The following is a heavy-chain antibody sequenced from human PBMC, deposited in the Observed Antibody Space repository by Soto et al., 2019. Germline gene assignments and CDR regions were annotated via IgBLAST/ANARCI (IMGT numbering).Heavy chain of an antibody. CDR1: GYSFAGYQ. CDR2: IDPSDSQT. D-gene: IGHD3-22*01. Sequence: PGESLKISCKGSGYSFAGYQITWVRQKPGKGLEWMGRIDPSDSQTYYSPSFRGHVTISVTKSITTVFLQWSSLRASDTAMYYCARQIYDSDTGPNFQYYFDSWGQGTPVTVSS. V-gene: IGHV5-10-1*01. CDR3: ARQIYDSDTGPNFQYYFDS. J-gene: IGHJ4*02.